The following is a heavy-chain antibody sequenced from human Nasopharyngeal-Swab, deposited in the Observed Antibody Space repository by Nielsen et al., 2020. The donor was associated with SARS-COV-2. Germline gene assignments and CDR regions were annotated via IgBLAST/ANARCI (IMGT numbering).Heavy chain of an antibody. V-gene: IGHV3-15*01. Sequence: GESLKISCAASGFTLSSYSMNWVRQAPGKGLEWVGRIKSKTDGGTTDYAAPVKGRFTISRDDSKNTLYLQMNSLKTEDTAVYYCTEIFNWGQGTLVTVSS. J-gene: IGHJ4*02. CDR3: TEIFN. D-gene: IGHD3-9*01. CDR2: IKSKTDGGTT. CDR1: GFTLSSYS.